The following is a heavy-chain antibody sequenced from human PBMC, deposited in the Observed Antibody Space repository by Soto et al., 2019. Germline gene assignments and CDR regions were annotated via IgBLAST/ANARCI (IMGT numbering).Heavy chain of an antibody. CDR2: IYYSGNT. J-gene: IGHJ6*02. CDR3: ARLTQEYNYYGMDV. V-gene: IGHV4-39*01. Sequence: SETLSLTCTVSVGSIVTSSYYWGWIRQPPGKGLEWLGHIYYSGNTYYHPSLKSRVTISVDTSRNQFSLRLSSVTAADTAVYYCARLTQEYNYYGMDVWGQG. CDR1: VGSIVTSSYY. D-gene: IGHD1-1*01.